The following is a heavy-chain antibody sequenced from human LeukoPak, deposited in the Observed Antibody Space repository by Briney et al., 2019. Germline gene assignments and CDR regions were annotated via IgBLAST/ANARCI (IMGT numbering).Heavy chain of an antibody. D-gene: IGHD2-2*01. CDR2: IYPGDSDT. V-gene: IGHV5-51*01. Sequence: GESLKISCKGSGYSFTSYWIGWVRQMPGKGLEWMGIIYPGDSDTRYSPSFQGQVTISADKSISTAYLQWSSLKASDTPMYYCASYFYCSSTSCPEYFQHWGRAPWSPSPQ. CDR3: ASYFYCSSTSCPEYFQH. CDR1: GYSFTSYW. J-gene: IGHJ1*01.